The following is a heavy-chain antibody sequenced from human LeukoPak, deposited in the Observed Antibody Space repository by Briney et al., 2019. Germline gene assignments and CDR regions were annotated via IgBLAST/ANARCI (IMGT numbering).Heavy chain of an antibody. J-gene: IGHJ3*01. D-gene: IGHD6-13*01. CDR1: GGSISSSNW. CDR2: IYHSGST. CDR3: ARDRGSSWSRRAFDV. Sequence: SGTLSLTCAVSGGSISSSNWWSWVRQPPGKGLEWIGEIYHSGSTNYNPSLKSRVTISVDKSKNQFSLKLSSVTAAGTAVYYCARDRGSSWSRRAFDVWGQGTMVTVSS. V-gene: IGHV4-4*02.